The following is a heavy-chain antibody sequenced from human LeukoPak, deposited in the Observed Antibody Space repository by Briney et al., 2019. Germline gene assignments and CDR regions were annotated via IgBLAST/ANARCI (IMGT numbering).Heavy chain of an antibody. V-gene: IGHV3-23*01. Sequence: GGSLRLSCEASGFTFSSYAMSWVRQAPGKGLEWVSAISGSGGSTYYADSVKGRFAISRDSPGNMLYLQMNSLRAEDTAVYYCAKDGSVMVNPTYYFDHWGQGVLVTVSS. J-gene: IGHJ1*01. D-gene: IGHD3-22*01. CDR2: ISGSGGST. CDR3: AKDGSVMVNPTYYFDH. CDR1: GFTFSSYA.